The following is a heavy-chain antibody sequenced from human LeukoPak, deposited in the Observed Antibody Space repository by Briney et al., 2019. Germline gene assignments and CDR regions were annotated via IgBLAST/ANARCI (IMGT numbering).Heavy chain of an antibody. J-gene: IGHJ4*02. V-gene: IGHV1-46*01. CDR3: ARVGDDRSGYYYFDY. D-gene: IGHD3-22*01. CDR2: INPSGGST. CDR1: RFTFTSYY. Sequence: GASVKVSCKASRFTFTSYYLHWVRQAPGQGLEWLGIINPSGGSTAYAQKFQGRLTMTRDTSTSIVYMELTSLRSEDTAVYYCARVGDDRSGYYYFDYWGQGTLVTVSS.